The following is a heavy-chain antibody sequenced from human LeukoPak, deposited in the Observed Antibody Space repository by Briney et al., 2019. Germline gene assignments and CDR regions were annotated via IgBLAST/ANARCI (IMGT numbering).Heavy chain of an antibody. J-gene: IGHJ4*02. CDR2: ISSRSSYI. CDR1: GFTFSSYS. CDR3: VRAAAAADIPYYLDF. D-gene: IGHD6-25*01. V-gene: IGHV3-21*06. Sequence: GRSLRLFCAASGFTFSSYSINWVRQAPGKGLEWVSSISSRSSYIYFADSMKGRFTISRVNTQNLVYLQMNSLKAEDTAVYFYVRAAAAADIPYYLDFWGQGTLVTVSS.